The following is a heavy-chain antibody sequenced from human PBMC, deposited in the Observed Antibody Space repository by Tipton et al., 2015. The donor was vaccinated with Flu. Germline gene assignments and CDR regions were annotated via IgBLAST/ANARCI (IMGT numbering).Heavy chain of an antibody. CDR2: GSTSGTT. D-gene: IGHD3-22*01. CDR3: TRAPYSDYDTSGSSFDY. J-gene: IGHJ4*02. CDR1: GGSISSSSYH. Sequence: TLSLTCTVSGGSISSSSYHWGWIRQPPGMGLEWIGRGSTSGTTNYNPSLQSRVTISVDTSKNQFSLRLISVTAADTAVYYCTRAPYSDYDTSGSSFDYWGQGTLVTVSS. V-gene: IGHV4-39*07.